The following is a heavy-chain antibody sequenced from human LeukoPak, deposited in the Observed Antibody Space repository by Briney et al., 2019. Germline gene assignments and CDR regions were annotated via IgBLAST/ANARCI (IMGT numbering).Heavy chain of an antibody. CDR2: IYYSGST. Sequence: SETLSLTCTVFGGSISSGDYYWSWIRQPPGKGLEWIGYIYYSGSTYYNPSLKSRVTISVDTSKNQFSLKLSSVTAADTAVYYCARDLSKGSTVTTSWGQGTLVTVSS. D-gene: IGHD4-11*01. CDR1: GGSISSGDYY. V-gene: IGHV4-30-4*08. J-gene: IGHJ4*02. CDR3: ARDLSKGSTVTTS.